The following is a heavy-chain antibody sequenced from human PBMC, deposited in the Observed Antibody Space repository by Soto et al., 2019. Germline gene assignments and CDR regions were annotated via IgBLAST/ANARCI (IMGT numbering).Heavy chain of an antibody. Sequence: GASVKVSCKVSGYTLTELSMHWVRQAPGKGLERMGGFDPEDGETIYAQKFQGRVTMTEDTSTDTAYMELSSLRSEDTAVYYCATTPGSSGWSSPEDLAYWGQGTPDTAS. J-gene: IGHJ4*02. D-gene: IGHD6-19*01. CDR2: FDPEDGET. CDR1: GYTLTELS. V-gene: IGHV1-24*01. CDR3: ATTPGSSGWSSPEDLAY.